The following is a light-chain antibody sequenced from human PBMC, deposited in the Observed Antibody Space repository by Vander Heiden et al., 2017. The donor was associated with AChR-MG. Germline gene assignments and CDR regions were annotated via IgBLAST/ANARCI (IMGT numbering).Light chain of an antibody. CDR2: GVS. Sequence: DVQMTQSPSSLSASVGETVTITCRASQNIRNALNWYQQKPGTAPRLLIYGVSNLENGVPSRFSGSGSGTDFSLSISRLQPEDFAIYYCQHSDSPPLIFGGGTKVETK. J-gene: IGKJ4*01. CDR3: QHSDSPPLI. V-gene: IGKV1-39*01. CDR1: QNIRNA.